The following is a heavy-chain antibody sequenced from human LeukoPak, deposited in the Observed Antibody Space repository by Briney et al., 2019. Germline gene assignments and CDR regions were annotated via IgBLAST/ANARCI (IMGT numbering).Heavy chain of an antibody. CDR3: ARDEYYYDSSGYYGSYYYYMDV. CDR2: IYTSGST. V-gene: IGHV4-61*02. D-gene: IGHD3-22*01. CDR1: GGSLSSGSYY. Sequence: PSETLSLTCTVSGGSLSSGSYYWSWIRQPAGKGLEWIGRIYTSGSTNYNPSLKSRVTISVDTSKNQFSLKLSSVTAADTAVYYCARDEYYYDSSGYYGSYYYYMDVWGKGTTVTVSS. J-gene: IGHJ6*03.